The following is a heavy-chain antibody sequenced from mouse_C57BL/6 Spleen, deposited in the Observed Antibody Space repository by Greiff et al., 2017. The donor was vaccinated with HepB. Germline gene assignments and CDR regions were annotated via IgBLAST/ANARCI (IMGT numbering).Heavy chain of an antibody. V-gene: IGHV5-16*01. Sequence: EVMLVESEGVLVQPGSSMQLSCTASGFTFSDYYMAWVRQVPEKGLEWVANINYDGSSTYYLDSLKSRFIISRDNAKNILYLQMSSLKSEDTATYYCAKTPGSFWYFDVWGTGTTVTVSS. CDR2: INYDGSST. CDR3: AKTPGSFWYFDV. CDR1: GFTFSDYY. J-gene: IGHJ1*03. D-gene: IGHD1-1*02.